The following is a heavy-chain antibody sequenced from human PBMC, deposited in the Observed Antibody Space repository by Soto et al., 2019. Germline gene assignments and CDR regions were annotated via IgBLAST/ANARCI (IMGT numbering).Heavy chain of an antibody. CDR3: AKGRPDNYDSSGYVGY. CDR1: GFTFSSDA. Sequence: EVQLLESGGGLVQPRGSLRLSCAASGFTFSSDAMSWVRQAPGKGLEWVSAISGSGGSTYYADSVKGRFTISRDNSKNTLYLQMNSLRAEDTAVYYCAKGRPDNYDSSGYVGYWGQGTLVTVSS. V-gene: IGHV3-23*01. J-gene: IGHJ4*02. D-gene: IGHD3-22*01. CDR2: ISGSGGST.